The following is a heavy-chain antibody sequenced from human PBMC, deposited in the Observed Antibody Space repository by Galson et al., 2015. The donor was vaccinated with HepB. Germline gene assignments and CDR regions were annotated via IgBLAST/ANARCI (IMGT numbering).Heavy chain of an antibody. CDR3: ARIGSGYDYVPKAFDI. CDR1: GFTFSSNY. V-gene: IGHV3-53*01. CDR2: IYSGGST. J-gene: IGHJ3*02. D-gene: IGHD5-12*01. Sequence: SLRLSCAASGFTFSSNYMSWVRQAPGKGLEWVSVIYSGGSTYYADSVKGRFTISRDNSKNTLYLQMNSLRAEDTAVYYCARIGSGYDYVPKAFDIWGQGTMVTVSS.